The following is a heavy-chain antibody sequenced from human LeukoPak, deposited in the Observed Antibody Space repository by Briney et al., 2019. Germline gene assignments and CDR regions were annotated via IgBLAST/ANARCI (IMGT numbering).Heavy chain of an antibody. CDR1: GFTFSSYS. CDR3: ARDSPNEAILWWSIDY. CDR2: ISSSSSYR. Sequence: GGSLRLSCTGSGFTFSSYSMNWVRQAPGKGLGWVSSISSSSSYRYYEESVKGRFSISRDNARNSLYLQMNSLRAEDTAVYYCARDSPNEAILWWSIDYWGQGTLVTVSS. D-gene: IGHD2-21*01. J-gene: IGHJ4*02. V-gene: IGHV3-21*01.